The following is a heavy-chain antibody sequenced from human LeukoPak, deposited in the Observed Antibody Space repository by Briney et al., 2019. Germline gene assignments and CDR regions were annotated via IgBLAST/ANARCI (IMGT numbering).Heavy chain of an antibody. CDR2: INPNSGVT. CDR1: GYTFTAFP. Sequence: ASVKVSCKASGYTFTAFPIHWVRQAPGQGLEWMGRINPNSGVTNYAQKFQGRVIMTRDTSISTVYMQLSGLKTDDTAVYYCARDSSNWSSFGSWGQGSLVIVSS. V-gene: IGHV1-2*06. D-gene: IGHD2-2*01. CDR3: ARDSSNWSSFGS. J-gene: IGHJ4*02.